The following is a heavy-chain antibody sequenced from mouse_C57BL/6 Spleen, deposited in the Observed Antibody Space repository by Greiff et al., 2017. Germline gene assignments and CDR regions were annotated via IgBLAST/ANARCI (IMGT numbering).Heavy chain of an antibody. D-gene: IGHD1-1*01. J-gene: IGHJ3*01. CDR2: IDPSDSYT. V-gene: IGHV1-59*01. Sequence: VKLKQPGAELVRPGTSVKLSCKASGYTFTSYWMHWVKQRPGQGLEWIGVIDPSDSYTNYNQKFKGKATLTVDTSSSTAYMQLSSLTSEDSAVYYCARTITTVVEEFAYWGQGTLVTVSA. CDR1: GYTFTSYW. CDR3: ARTITTVVEEFAY.